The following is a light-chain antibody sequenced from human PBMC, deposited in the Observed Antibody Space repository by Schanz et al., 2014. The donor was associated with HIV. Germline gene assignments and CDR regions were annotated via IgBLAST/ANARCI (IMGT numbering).Light chain of an antibody. J-gene: IGKJ4*01. CDR3: QQRGNWPRS. CDR1: QSVSSY. V-gene: IGKV3-11*01. Sequence: EIVLTQSPATLSLSPGERATLSCRASQSVSSYLAWYQQKPGQAPRLVIFGASNRATGIPARFSGSGSGTDFTLTISSLEPEDFAVYYCQQRGNWPRSFGGGTKVEIK. CDR2: GAS.